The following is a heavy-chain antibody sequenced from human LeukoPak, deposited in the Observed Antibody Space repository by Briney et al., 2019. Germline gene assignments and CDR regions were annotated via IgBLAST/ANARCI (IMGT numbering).Heavy chain of an antibody. V-gene: IGHV4-39*07. Sequence: PSETLSLTCTVSGGSISSSSYYWGWIRQPPGKGLEWIGGIYYSRSTYYYPSLKSRVTISVDTSKNQFSLKLSSVTAADTAVYYCARVKREVVTAISRYYYYYYMDVWGKGTTVTVSS. CDR1: GGSISSSSYY. D-gene: IGHD2-21*02. CDR2: IYYSRST. CDR3: ARVKREVVTAISRYYYYYYMDV. J-gene: IGHJ6*03.